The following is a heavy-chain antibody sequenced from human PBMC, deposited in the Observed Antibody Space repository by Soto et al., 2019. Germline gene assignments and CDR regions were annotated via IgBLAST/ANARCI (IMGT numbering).Heavy chain of an antibody. J-gene: IGHJ4*02. Sequence: ASVKVSCKASGYTFTIYCISWVRQAPGQGLEWMAWISTYNGNTNYAQKLQGRVTMTTDTSTSTAYMELRSLRSDDTAVYYCARTNSGYYIDYWGQGTLVTVSS. CDR2: ISTYNGNT. D-gene: IGHD5-12*01. V-gene: IGHV1-18*01. CDR1: GYTFTIYC. CDR3: ARTNSGYYIDY.